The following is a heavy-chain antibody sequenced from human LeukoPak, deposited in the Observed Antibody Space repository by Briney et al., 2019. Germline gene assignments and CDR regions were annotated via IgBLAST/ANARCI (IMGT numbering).Heavy chain of an antibody. CDR2: IYYSGST. V-gene: IGHV4-39*01. CDR3: ARRWVTMVRGVILPDNWFDP. J-gene: IGHJ5*02. D-gene: IGHD3-10*01. CDR1: GGSISSSSYY. Sequence: SETLSLTCTVSGGSISSSSYYWGWIRQPPGKGLEWIGSIYYSGSTYYNPSLKSRVTISVDTSKNQFSLKLSSVTAADTAVYYCARRWVTMVRGVILPDNWFDPWGQGTLVTVSS.